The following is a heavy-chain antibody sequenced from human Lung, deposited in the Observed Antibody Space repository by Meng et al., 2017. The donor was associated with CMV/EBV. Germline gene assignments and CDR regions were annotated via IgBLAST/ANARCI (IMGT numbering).Heavy chain of an antibody. Sequence: SETLSLXCTVSGGSISSYYWSWIRQPPGKGLEWIGYIYYSGSTNYNPSLKSRVTISVDTCKNQFSLKLSFVTAADTAVYYCARLYSSSWFLPSGMDVWGQGTTVXVSS. V-gene: IGHV4-59*01. CDR1: GGSISSYY. CDR2: IYYSGST. J-gene: IGHJ6*02. D-gene: IGHD6-13*01. CDR3: ARLYSSSWFLPSGMDV.